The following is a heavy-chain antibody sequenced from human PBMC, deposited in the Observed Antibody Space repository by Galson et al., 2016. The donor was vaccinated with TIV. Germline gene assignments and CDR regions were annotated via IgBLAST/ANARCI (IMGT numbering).Heavy chain of an antibody. J-gene: IGHJ5*02. Sequence: SLRLSCAASGFTFASYGMHWVRQAPGKGLEWVTLMWYDGSDKYYADSVKGRFTISRDNSKNTLYLQMNSLRFEDTAVYYCATVAWFPGLSLDTWGQGALVTVSS. D-gene: IGHD2/OR15-2a*01. CDR3: ATVAWFPGLSLDT. V-gene: IGHV3-33*03. CDR2: MWYDGSDK. CDR1: GFTFASYG.